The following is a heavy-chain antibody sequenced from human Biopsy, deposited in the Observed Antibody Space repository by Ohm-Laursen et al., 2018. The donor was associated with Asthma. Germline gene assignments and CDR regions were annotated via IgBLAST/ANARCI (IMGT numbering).Heavy chain of an antibody. CDR1: GYALNKLS. V-gene: IGHV7-4-1*02. D-gene: IGHD1-20*01. Sequence: GASVKVSCKVTGYALNKLSIHWVRQAPGKGLEWMGWINTNTGNPTYAQDFTGRFVFSLDTSVSTAYLQISSLKAEDTAVYYCARRYNWNGMDVWGQGTTVTVSS. CDR2: INTNTGNP. CDR3: ARRYNWNGMDV. J-gene: IGHJ6*02.